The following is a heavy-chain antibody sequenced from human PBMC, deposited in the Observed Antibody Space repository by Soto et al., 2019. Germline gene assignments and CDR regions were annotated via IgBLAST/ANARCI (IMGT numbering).Heavy chain of an antibody. CDR2: IYYSGST. Sequence: QVQLQESGPGLVKPSQTLSLTCTVSGGSISSGGYYWSWIRQHPGKGLEWIGYIYYSGSTYYNPSLKSRVTISVDTSKNQFSLKLSSVTAADTAVYYCAGDAIAVAGAASWFDPWGQGTLVTVSS. CDR1: GGSISSGGYY. V-gene: IGHV4-31*03. D-gene: IGHD6-19*01. CDR3: AGDAIAVAGAASWFDP. J-gene: IGHJ5*02.